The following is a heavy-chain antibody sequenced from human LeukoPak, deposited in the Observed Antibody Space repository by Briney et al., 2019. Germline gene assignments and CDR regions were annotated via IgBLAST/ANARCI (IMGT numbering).Heavy chain of an antibody. D-gene: IGHD3-10*01. Sequence: SETLSLTCTVSGGSISSGSYYWSWIRQPAGKGLEWIGRIYTSGSTNYNPSLKSRVIISVDTSKNQFSLKLSSVTAADTAVYYCARGNSWYGSGSYFWLHWFDPWGQGTLVTVSS. V-gene: IGHV4-61*02. CDR2: IYTSGST. J-gene: IGHJ5*02. CDR1: GGSISSGSYY. CDR3: ARGNSWYGSGSYFWLHWFDP.